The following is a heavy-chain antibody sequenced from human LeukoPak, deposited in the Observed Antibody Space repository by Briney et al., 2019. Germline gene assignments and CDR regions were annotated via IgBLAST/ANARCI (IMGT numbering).Heavy chain of an antibody. J-gene: IGHJ5*02. Sequence: PGGSLRLSCAASGFIFKDYYMAWVRQAPGKGLEWVSYISGTGFTTYNTDSGKGRFAISRDNAKNSLYLQMNSLRAEDTAVYYCARALYSSGWEPWGQGTLVTVSS. D-gene: IGHD6-19*01. CDR1: GFIFKDYY. V-gene: IGHV3-11*01. CDR3: ARALYSSGWEP. CDR2: ISGTGFTT.